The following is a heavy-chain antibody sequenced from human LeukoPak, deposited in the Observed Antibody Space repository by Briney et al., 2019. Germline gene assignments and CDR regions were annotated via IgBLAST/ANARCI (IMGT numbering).Heavy chain of an antibody. D-gene: IGHD3-22*01. CDR1: GGSISNYY. Sequence: SETLSLTCTVSGGSISNYYWSWIRQPPGKGLEWIGYIFYSGSTNYNPSLKSRVTISVDTSKNQFSLKLSSVTAADTAVYYCARVRAMIDLHFDYWGQGTLVTVSS. CDR3: ARVRAMIDLHFDY. V-gene: IGHV4-59*01. J-gene: IGHJ4*02. CDR2: IFYSGST.